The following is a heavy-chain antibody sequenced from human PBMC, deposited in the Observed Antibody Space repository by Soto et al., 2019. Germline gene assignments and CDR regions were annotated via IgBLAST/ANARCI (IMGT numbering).Heavy chain of an antibody. CDR2: LSVTGDSA. CDR3: AKNGCSYPACYPYYYYVDV. D-gene: IGHD2-15*01. J-gene: IGHJ6*03. V-gene: IGHV3-23*01. CDR1: GFSLTNSA. Sequence: EVQLLESGGGLVQPGGSLRLSCVASGFSLTNSAVSWVRQAPGKGLEWVSSLSVTGDSAFYSDSVKSRFTISRDISKSTLYLQMSSLRAEDTAVYYCAKNGCSYPACYPYYYYVDVWGKGTTVTVSS.